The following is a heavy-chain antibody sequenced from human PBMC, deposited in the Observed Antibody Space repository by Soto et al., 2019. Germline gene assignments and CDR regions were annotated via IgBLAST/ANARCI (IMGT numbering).Heavy chain of an antibody. V-gene: IGHV3-11*01. CDR1: GFTFRDYY. J-gene: IGHJ6*02. Sequence: QVQLVESGGGLVKPGGSLRLSCAASGFTFRDYYMSWIRQAPGKGLEWVSYISSSGSSMYYADSVKGRFTISRDNAKNSLHLQINSLRAEDTAVYYCARTVTASYHDYYAMDVWGQGTTVTVSS. CDR2: ISSSGSSM. D-gene: IGHD4-4*01. CDR3: ARTVTASYHDYYAMDV.